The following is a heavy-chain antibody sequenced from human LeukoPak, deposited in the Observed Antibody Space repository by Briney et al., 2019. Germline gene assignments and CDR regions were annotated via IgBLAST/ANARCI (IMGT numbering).Heavy chain of an antibody. Sequence: GRSLRLSCAASGFTFDDYAMHWVRQAPGKGLEWVSGISWNSGSIGYADSVKGRFTISRDNAKNFLYLQMNSLRAEDMALYHCAKEGYSGYEHWGQGTLVTVSS. CDR3: AKEGYSGYEH. J-gene: IGHJ1*01. V-gene: IGHV3-9*03. CDR1: GFTFDDYA. CDR2: ISWNSGSI. D-gene: IGHD5-12*01.